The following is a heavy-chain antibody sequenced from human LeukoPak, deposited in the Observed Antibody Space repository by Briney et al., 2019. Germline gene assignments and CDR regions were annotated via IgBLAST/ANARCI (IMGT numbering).Heavy chain of an antibody. D-gene: IGHD6-25*01. Sequence: PGGSLRLSCAASEFTVTSNYMSWVRQAPGKGLQWVSVIYPGGDIYYADSVKGRFTISRENAKNSLYLQMNSLRAGDTTVYYCARDRGRYHMDVWGKGTTVTISS. CDR2: IYPGGDI. J-gene: IGHJ6*03. CDR1: EFTVTSNY. CDR3: ARDRGRYHMDV. V-gene: IGHV3-53*01.